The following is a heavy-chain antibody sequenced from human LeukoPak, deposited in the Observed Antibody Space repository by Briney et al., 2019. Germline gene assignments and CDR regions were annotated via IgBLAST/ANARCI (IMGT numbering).Heavy chain of an antibody. CDR3: ARGPCTNGVCYREDYYYMDV. J-gene: IGHJ6*03. CDR1: GGTFSSYA. V-gene: IGHV1-69*05. D-gene: IGHD2-8*01. CDR2: IIPIFGTA. Sequence: GASVKVSCKASGGTFSSYAISWVRQAPGQRLEWMGGIIPIFGTANYAQKFQGRVTITTDESTSTAYMELSSLRSEDTAVYYCARGPCTNGVCYREDYYYMDVWGKGTTVTVSS.